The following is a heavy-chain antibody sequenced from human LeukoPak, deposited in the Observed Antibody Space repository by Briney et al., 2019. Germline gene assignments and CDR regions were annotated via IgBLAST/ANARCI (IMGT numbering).Heavy chain of an antibody. CDR2: NIPIFGTA. J-gene: IGHJ4*02. CDR1: GGTXSSYA. V-gene: IGHV1-69*13. Sequence: SVKVSCKASGGTXSSYAISWVRQAPGQGLEWMGGNIPIFGTANYAQKFQGRVTITADESTSTAYMELSSLRSEDTAVYYCARDRSGYYLYYFDYWGQGTLVTVSS. D-gene: IGHD3-22*01. CDR3: ARDRSGYYLYYFDY.